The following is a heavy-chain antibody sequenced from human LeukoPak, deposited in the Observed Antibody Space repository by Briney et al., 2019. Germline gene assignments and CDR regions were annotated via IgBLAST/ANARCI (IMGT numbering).Heavy chain of an antibody. D-gene: IGHD5-18*01. Sequence: GESLKISCKGSGYSFTSYWIGWVRQMPGKGLEWLGIIYPGDSDTRYSPSFQGQVTISADKSISTAYLQWSSLKASNTAMYYCARFRSWIRLWSGSDYWGQGTLVTVSS. J-gene: IGHJ4*02. CDR2: IYPGDSDT. CDR3: ARFRSWIRLWSGSDY. CDR1: GYSFTSYW. V-gene: IGHV5-51*01.